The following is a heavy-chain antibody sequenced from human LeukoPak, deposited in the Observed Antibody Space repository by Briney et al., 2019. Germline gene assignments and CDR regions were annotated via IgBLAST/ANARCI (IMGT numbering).Heavy chain of an antibody. D-gene: IGHD6-6*01. CDR1: GYTFTSYG. CDR2: TSAYNGNT. Sequence: ASVKVSCTASGYTFTSYGISWVRQAPGQGLEWMGWTSAYNGNTNYAQKLQGRVTMTTDTSTSTAYMELRSLRSDDTAVYYCAREITSSSSSDYYYGMDVWGQGTTVTVSS. CDR3: AREITSSSSSDYYYGMDV. J-gene: IGHJ6*02. V-gene: IGHV1-18*01.